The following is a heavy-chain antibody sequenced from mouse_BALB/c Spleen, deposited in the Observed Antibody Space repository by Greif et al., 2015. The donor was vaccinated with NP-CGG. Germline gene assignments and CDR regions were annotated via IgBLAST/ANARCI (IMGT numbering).Heavy chain of an antibody. V-gene: IGHV1-5*01. J-gene: IGHJ3*01. CDR3: TRTYYRYEGPFAY. CDR1: GYSFTSYW. CDR2: IYPGNSDT. Sequence: EVQLQESGTVLARPGASVKMSCKASGYSFTSYWMHWVKQRPGQGLEWIGAIYPGNSDTSYNQKFKGKAKLTAVTSASTAYMELSSLTNEDSAVYYCTRTYYRYEGPFAYWGQGTLVTVSA. D-gene: IGHD2-14*01.